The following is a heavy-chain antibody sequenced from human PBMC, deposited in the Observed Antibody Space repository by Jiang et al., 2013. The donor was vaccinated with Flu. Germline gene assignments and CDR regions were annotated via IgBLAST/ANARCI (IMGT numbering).Heavy chain of an antibody. J-gene: IGHJ6*02. CDR1: GDSVSSNSAA. Sequence: SQTLSLTCAISGDSVSSNSAAWNWIRQSPSRGLEWLGRTYYRSKWYNDYAVSVKSRITINPDTSKNQFSLQLNSVTPEDTAVYYCARDEMRRGEMATIYDYYYYGMDVWGQGTTVTVSS. D-gene: IGHD5-24*01. V-gene: IGHV6-1*01. CDR2: TYYRSKWYN. CDR3: ARDEMRRGEMATIYDYYYYGMDV.